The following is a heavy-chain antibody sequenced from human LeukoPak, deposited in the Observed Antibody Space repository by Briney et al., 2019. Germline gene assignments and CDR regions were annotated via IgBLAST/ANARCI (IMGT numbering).Heavy chain of an antibody. CDR2: INHSGST. V-gene: IGHV4-34*01. CDR1: GGSFSGYY. D-gene: IGHD3-10*01. Sequence: SETLSLTCAVYGGSFSGYYWSWIRQAPGKGLEWIGEINHSGSTNYNPSLKSRVTISVDTSKNQSSLKLSSVTAADTAVYYCERWSRITTAFDPWGQGTLVTVSS. J-gene: IGHJ5*02. CDR3: ERWSRITTAFDP.